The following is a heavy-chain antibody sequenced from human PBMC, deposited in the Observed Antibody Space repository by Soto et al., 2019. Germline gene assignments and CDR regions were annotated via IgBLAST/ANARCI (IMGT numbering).Heavy chain of an antibody. CDR2: ISSSSSYI. CDR3: ARGGWELPAVDY. Sequence: EVQLVESGGGLVKPGGSLRLSCAASGFTFSSYSMNWVRQAPGKGLEWVSSISSSSSYIYYADSVKGRFTISRDNAKSSLYLQKSGLRADDTAVYYCARGGWELPAVDYWGQGTLVTVSS. D-gene: IGHD1-26*01. J-gene: IGHJ4*02. V-gene: IGHV3-21*01. CDR1: GFTFSSYS.